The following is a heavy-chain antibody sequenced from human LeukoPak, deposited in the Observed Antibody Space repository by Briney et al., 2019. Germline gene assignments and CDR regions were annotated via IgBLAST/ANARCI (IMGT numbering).Heavy chain of an antibody. CDR3: ARDPRGEYYDSSGAFDI. D-gene: IGHD3-22*01. J-gene: IGHJ3*02. CDR2: IKQDGSEK. V-gene: IGHV3-7*01. CDR1: GFTFSSYW. Sequence: GGSLRLSCAASGFTFSSYWMSWVRQAPGKGLKWVANIKQDGSEKYYVDSVKGRFTISRDSAKNSLYLQMNSLRAEDTAVYYCARDPRGEYYDSSGAFDIWGQGTMVTVSS.